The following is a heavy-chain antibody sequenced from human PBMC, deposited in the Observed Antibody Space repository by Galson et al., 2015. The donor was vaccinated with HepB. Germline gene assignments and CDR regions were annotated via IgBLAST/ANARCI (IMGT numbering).Heavy chain of an antibody. D-gene: IGHD1-26*01. CDR2: ISYDGSNK. CDR3: AKDLMRWELGAYYFDY. Sequence: SLRLSCAASGFTFSSYGMHWVRQAPGKGLEWVAVISYDGSNKYYADSVKGRFTISRDNSKNTLYLQMNSLRAEDTAVYYCAKDLMRWELGAYYFDYWGQGTLVTVSS. CDR1: GFTFSSYG. V-gene: IGHV3-30*18. J-gene: IGHJ4*02.